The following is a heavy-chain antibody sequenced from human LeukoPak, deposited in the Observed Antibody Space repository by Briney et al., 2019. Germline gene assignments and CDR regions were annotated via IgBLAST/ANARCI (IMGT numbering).Heavy chain of an antibody. CDR3: ARGYSYGERYFDY. CDR1: GFTFSSYE. Sequence: GGSLRLSCAASGFTFSSYEMNWVRQAPGKGLEWVSYISSSGSTIYYADSVKGRFTISRDNAKNSLYLQMNSLRAEDTAVHYCARGYSYGERYFDYWGQGTLVTVSS. CDR2: ISSSGSTI. V-gene: IGHV3-48*03. D-gene: IGHD5-18*01. J-gene: IGHJ4*02.